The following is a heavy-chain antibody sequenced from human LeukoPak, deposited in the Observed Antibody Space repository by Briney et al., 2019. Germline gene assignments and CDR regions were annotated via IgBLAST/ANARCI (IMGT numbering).Heavy chain of an antibody. J-gene: IGHJ3*02. CDR3: ARVDFWSGHDAFDI. CDR2: IYYTGTT. Sequence: SETLSLTCAVYGGSFSGYFWGWIRQPPGKGLEWIGNIYYTGTTYYKPSFNSRVTILVDTSKNQFSLKLKSVTAADTAVYYCARVDFWSGHDAFDIWGQGTRVIVSS. CDR1: GGSFSGYF. D-gene: IGHD3-3*01. V-gene: IGHV4-34*01.